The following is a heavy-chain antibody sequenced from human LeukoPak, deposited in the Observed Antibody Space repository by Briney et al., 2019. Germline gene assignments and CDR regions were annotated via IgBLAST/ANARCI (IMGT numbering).Heavy chain of an antibody. CDR3: AGPVAATIDAFDI. J-gene: IGHJ3*02. V-gene: IGHV4-34*01. CDR2: INHSGST. CDR1: GGSFSGYY. D-gene: IGHD2-15*01. Sequence: PSETLSLTCAVYGGSFSGYYWSWIRQPPGKGLEWIGEINHSGSTNYNPSLKSRVTISVDTSKNQFSLKLSSVTAADTAVYYCAGPVAATIDAFDIWGQGTMVTVPS.